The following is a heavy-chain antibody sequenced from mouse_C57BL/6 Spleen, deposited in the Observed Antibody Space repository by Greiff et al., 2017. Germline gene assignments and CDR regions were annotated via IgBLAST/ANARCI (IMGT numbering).Heavy chain of an antibody. CDR1: GYTFTDYE. V-gene: IGHV1-15*01. CDR3: TRRGLLLDCED. J-gene: IGHJ2*01. D-gene: IGHD1-1*01. CDR2: IDPETGGT. Sequence: QVQLQQSGAELVRPGASVTLSCKASGYTFTDYEMHWVKQTPVHGLEWIGAIDPETGGTAYNQKFKGKAILTADKSSSTAYMELRSLTSEDSAVYYCTRRGLLLDCEDRGKGTTLTVSS.